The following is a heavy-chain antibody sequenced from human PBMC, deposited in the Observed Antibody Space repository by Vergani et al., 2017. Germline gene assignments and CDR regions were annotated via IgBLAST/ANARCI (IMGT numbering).Heavy chain of an antibody. CDR1: GFTFSSYS. CDR2: ISSSSSYI. V-gene: IGHV3-21*01. J-gene: IGHJ4*02. D-gene: IGHD5-18*01. CDR3: ARWGRYSYGFDY. Sequence: EVQLVESGGGLVQPGGSLRLSCAASGFTFSSYSMNWVRQAPGKGLEWVSSISSSSSYIYYADSVKGRFTISRDNAKNSLYLQMNSLRAEDTAVYYCARWGRYSYGFDYWGQGTLVTVSS.